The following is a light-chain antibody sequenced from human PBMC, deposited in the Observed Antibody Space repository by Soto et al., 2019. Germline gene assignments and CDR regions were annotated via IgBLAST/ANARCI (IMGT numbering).Light chain of an antibody. Sequence: QSALTQPASVSGSPGQSITISCTGTNNDVGAYPYVSWYQQHPGTAPKLIIYEVTNRPSGISDRFSGSKSGNTASLTISGLQAEDESDYYCSSFTSGSTLFGTGTKLTVL. CDR3: SSFTSGSTL. CDR1: NNDVGAYPY. CDR2: EVT. V-gene: IGLV2-14*01. J-gene: IGLJ1*01.